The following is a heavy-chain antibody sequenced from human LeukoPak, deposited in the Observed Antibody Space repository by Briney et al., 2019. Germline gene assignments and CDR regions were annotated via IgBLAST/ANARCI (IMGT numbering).Heavy chain of an antibody. Sequence: SETLSLTCIVSGGSISSGGYYWSWIRQPPGKGLEWIGYIYHSGSTYYNPSLKSRVTISVDRSKNQFSLKLSSVTAADTAVYYCARVTAVTRDFDYWGQGTLVTVSS. CDR2: IYHSGST. CDR3: ARVTAVTRDFDY. J-gene: IGHJ4*02. D-gene: IGHD4-17*01. V-gene: IGHV4-30-2*01. CDR1: GGSISSGGYY.